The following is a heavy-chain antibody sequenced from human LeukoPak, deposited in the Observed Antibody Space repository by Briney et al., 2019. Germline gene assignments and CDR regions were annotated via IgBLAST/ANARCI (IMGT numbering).Heavy chain of an antibody. J-gene: IGHJ4*02. CDR3: ARNAVAAYYDFWSGYPPPDY. CDR1: GFTFSSYW. V-gene: IGHV3-7*01. CDR2: IKQDGSEK. Sequence: KPGGSLRLSCAASGFTFSSYWMSWVRQAPGKGLEWVANIKQDGSEKYYVDSVKGRFTISREHAKNSLYLQMNSLRAEDTAVYYCARNAVAAYYDFWSGYPPPDYWGQGTLVTVSS. D-gene: IGHD3-3*01.